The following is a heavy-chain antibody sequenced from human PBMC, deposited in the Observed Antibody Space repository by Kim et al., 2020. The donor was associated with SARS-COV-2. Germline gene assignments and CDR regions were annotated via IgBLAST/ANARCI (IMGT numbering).Heavy chain of an antibody. V-gene: IGHV3-30*04. Sequence: GGSLRLSCAASGFTFSSYAMHWVRQAPGKGLEWVAVISYDGSNKYYADSVKGRFTISRDNSKNTLYLQMNSLRAEDTAVYYCARDDHPKSCSGGSCYATAAFDIWGQGTMVTVSS. CDR2: ISYDGSNK. CDR3: ARDDHPKSCSGGSCYATAAFDI. J-gene: IGHJ3*02. D-gene: IGHD2-15*01. CDR1: GFTFSSYA.